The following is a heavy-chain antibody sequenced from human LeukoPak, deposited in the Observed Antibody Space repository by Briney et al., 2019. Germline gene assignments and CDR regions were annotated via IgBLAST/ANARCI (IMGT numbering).Heavy chain of an antibody. V-gene: IGHV1-2*02. D-gene: IGHD1-14*01. Sequence: ASVKVSCKASGYTFNGYYIHWVRQAPGQGLEWMGWISPNSGATSYAQKFQGRLTLTRDTSINTVYMEVSSLISDDTAVFYCARAPAPIKYNIDYWGQGTLVTVSS. CDR2: ISPNSGAT. J-gene: IGHJ4*02. CDR1: GYTFNGYY. CDR3: ARAPAPIKYNIDY.